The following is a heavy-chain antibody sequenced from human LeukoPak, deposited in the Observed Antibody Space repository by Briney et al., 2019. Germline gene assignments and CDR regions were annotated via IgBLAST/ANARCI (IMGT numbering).Heavy chain of an antibody. CDR3: ARQRRITMVRGVIITSPDFDY. J-gene: IGHJ4*02. CDR2: INHSGST. V-gene: IGHV4-34*01. Sequence: PGGSLRLSCAASGFTFSSYEMHWVRQAPGKGLEWIGEINHSGSTNYNPSLKSRVTISVDTSKNQISLKLSSVTAADTAVYYCARQRRITMVRGVIITSPDFDYWGQGTLVTVSS. D-gene: IGHD3-10*01. CDR1: GFTFSSYE.